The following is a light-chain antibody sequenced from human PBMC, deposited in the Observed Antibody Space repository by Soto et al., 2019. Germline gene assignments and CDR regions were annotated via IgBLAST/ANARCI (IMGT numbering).Light chain of an antibody. CDR2: EVS. V-gene: IGLV2-14*01. CDR3: SSYTSSSTLNV. Sequence: QSALTQPASVSGCPGQSIAISCTGTSSDVGGYNYVSWYQQHPGKAPKLMIYEVSNRPSGVSNRLSGSKSGNTASLTISGLQAEDEADYYCSSYTSSSTLNVFGTGTKVTVL. J-gene: IGLJ1*01. CDR1: SSDVGGYNY.